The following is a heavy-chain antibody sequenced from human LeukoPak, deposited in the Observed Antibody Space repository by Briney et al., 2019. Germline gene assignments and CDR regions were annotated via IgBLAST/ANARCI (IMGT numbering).Heavy chain of an antibody. J-gene: IGHJ4*02. D-gene: IGHD3-22*01. CDR3: ASSITTTFDY. Sequence: GASVKVSCKASGYSFIVYYMHWVRQAPGQGLEWMGWINPNSGGTNYAQKFQGRDTMTRDTSISTAYMELSRLRSDDTAVYYCASSITTTFDYWGQGTLVTVSS. V-gene: IGHV1-2*02. CDR1: GYSFIVYY. CDR2: INPNSGGT.